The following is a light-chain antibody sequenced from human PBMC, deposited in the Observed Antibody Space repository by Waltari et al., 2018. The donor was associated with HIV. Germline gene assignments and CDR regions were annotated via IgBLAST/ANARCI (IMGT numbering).Light chain of an antibody. CDR2: GAS. V-gene: IGKV3-15*01. CDR1: QRIDSD. J-gene: IGKJ2*01. Sequence: GESVTLSCRASQRIDSDLAWYQYKPGQAPRLLIFGASTRAPGVSGKFSGSGSGTDFTLTISSLESEDCAIYYCQQFNVWPQTFGQGTRLEVK. CDR3: QQFNVWPQT.